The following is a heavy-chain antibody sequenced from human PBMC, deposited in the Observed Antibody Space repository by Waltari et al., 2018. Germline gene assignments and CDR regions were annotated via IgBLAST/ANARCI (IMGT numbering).Heavy chain of an antibody. CDR1: GFTFSSYA. Sequence: EVQLVESGGGLVQPGGSLRLSCAASGFTFSSYAMTWVRQAPGKGLEWISYISSDSTTIYYADSLKGRFTISRDNAKNSLYLQMNSLRAEDTAVYYCAKDQKGIDYWGQGTLVTVSS. CDR3: AKDQKGIDY. CDR2: ISSDSTTI. J-gene: IGHJ4*02. V-gene: IGHV3-48*04. D-gene: IGHD3-10*01.